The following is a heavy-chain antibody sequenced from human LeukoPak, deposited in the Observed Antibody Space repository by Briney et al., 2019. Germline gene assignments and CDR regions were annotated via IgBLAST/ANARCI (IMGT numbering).Heavy chain of an antibody. CDR2: FSGCGGST. Sequence: GGSLRLSCAASGFTFSSYAMSWVRQAPGKGLEWVSAFSGCGGSTYYADSVKGGFTISRDNSKNTLYLQMNSVRAEDTAVYYCAKASGRWFGELFLDYWGQGTLVTVSS. J-gene: IGHJ4*02. V-gene: IGHV3-23*01. D-gene: IGHD3-10*01. CDR1: GFTFSSYA. CDR3: AKASGRWFGELFLDY.